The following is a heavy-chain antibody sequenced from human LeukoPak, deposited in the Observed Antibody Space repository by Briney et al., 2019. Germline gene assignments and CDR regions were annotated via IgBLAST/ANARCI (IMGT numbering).Heavy chain of an antibody. CDR2: ISSSGSTI. Sequence: GGSLRLSCAASGFTFSSYAMSWVRQAPGKGLEWVSYISSSGSTIYYADSVKGRFTISRDNAKNSLYLQMNSLRAEDTAVYYCARDSRGYCSSTSCPDRRFDYWGQGTLVTVSS. J-gene: IGHJ4*02. CDR1: GFTFSSYA. D-gene: IGHD2-2*01. CDR3: ARDSRGYCSSTSCPDRRFDY. V-gene: IGHV3-48*03.